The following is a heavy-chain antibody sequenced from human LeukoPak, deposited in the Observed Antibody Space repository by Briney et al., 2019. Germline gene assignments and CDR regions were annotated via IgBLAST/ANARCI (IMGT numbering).Heavy chain of an antibody. D-gene: IGHD3-22*01. CDR2: ITWNSDSI. CDR1: GFTFDDYA. CDR3: ARANYYDSSGYFDY. Sequence: GGSLRLSCAASGFTFDDYAMHWVRQAPGKGLEWVSGITWNSDSIDYADSVKGRFTISRDNAKNSLYLQMNSLRAEDTALYYFARANYYDSSGYFDYWGQGTLVTVSS. J-gene: IGHJ4*02. V-gene: IGHV3-9*01.